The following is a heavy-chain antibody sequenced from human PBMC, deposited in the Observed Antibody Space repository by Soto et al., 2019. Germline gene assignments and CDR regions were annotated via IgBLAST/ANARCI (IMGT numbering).Heavy chain of an antibody. Sequence: GESLKISCKGSGYSFTSYWIGWVRQMPGKGLEWMGIIYPGDSDTRYSPSFQGQVTISADKSISTAYLQWSSLKASDTAMYYCARRAYCGGDCDDAFDIWGQGTMVTVS. CDR3: ARRAYCGGDCDDAFDI. D-gene: IGHD2-21*02. V-gene: IGHV5-51*01. J-gene: IGHJ3*02. CDR1: GYSFTSYW. CDR2: IYPGDSDT.